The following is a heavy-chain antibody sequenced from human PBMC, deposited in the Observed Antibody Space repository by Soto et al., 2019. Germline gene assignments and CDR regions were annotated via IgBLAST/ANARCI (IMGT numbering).Heavy chain of an antibody. J-gene: IGHJ4*02. Sequence: QVQLVQSGAEVKKPGSSVKVSCKASGGTFSRYAISWVRQAPGQGLQWMGGIIPIFGTANYAQKFQDRVTITADEFTSTAYMELSSLRSEDTAVYYCARDREDIVVVPAADCGQGTLVTVSS. V-gene: IGHV1-69*01. CDR2: IIPIFGTA. D-gene: IGHD2-2*01. CDR1: GGTFSRYA. CDR3: ARDREDIVVVPAAD.